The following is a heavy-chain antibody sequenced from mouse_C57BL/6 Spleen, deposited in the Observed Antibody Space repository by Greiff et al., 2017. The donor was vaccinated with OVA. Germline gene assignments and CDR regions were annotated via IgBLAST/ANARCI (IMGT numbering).Heavy chain of an antibody. Sequence: VQLQQSGAELVRPGASVKLSCKASGYTFTDYYINWVKQRPGQGLEWIARIYPGSGNTYYNEKFKGKATLTAEKSSSTAYMQLSSLTSEDSAVYFCARWRDYDYDEAWFAYWGQGTLVTVSA. CDR2: IYPGSGNT. J-gene: IGHJ3*01. V-gene: IGHV1-76*01. D-gene: IGHD2-4*01. CDR1: GYTFTDYY. CDR3: ARWRDYDYDEAWFAY.